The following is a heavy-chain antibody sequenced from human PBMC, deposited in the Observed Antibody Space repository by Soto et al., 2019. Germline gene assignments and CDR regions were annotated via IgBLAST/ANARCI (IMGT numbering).Heavy chain of an antibody. V-gene: IGHV4-61*01. Sequence: QVQLQESGPGPVKPSETLPLTCSVPGGPVSSGSYYWSWIRQPPGKGLEWIGYIYYNGNTYYNPSLTSRVTISVDRSKNQFSVLLSSVAAADTAVYYWAGYHDTAVVGIRAFDIWGQGTMVTVSS. D-gene: IGHD6-19*01. CDR2: IYYNGNT. CDR1: GGPVSSGSYY. CDR3: AGYHDTAVVGIRAFDI. J-gene: IGHJ3*02.